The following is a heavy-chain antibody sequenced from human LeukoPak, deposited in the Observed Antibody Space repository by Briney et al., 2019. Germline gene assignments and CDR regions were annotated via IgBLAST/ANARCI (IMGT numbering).Heavy chain of an antibody. CDR2: VHLDGRT. V-gene: IGHV4-4*02. CDR3: ARASGVGYSYGTADS. CDR1: GGSVTSTNW. D-gene: IGHD5-18*01. J-gene: IGHJ4*02. Sequence: SETLSLTCDVSGGSVTSTNWWTWVRQPPGTGLEWIGEVHLDGRTNYNPSLKSRLIMSVDLPENHISLKLTSVTAADTAVYYCARASGVGYSYGTADSWGQGIPVTISS.